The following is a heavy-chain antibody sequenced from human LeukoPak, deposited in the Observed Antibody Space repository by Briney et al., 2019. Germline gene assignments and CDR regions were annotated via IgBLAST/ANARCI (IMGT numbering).Heavy chain of an antibody. Sequence: ASVKVSCKASGYTFTSYYMHWVRQAPGQGLEWMGIINPSGGSTSYAQKFQGRVTMTGDTSTGTVYMELSSLRSEDTAVYYCARDRFPYIHGSGSYTFDYWGQGTLVTVSS. V-gene: IGHV1-46*01. CDR1: GYTFTSYY. CDR2: INPSGGST. D-gene: IGHD3-10*01. CDR3: ARDRFPYIHGSGSYTFDY. J-gene: IGHJ4*02.